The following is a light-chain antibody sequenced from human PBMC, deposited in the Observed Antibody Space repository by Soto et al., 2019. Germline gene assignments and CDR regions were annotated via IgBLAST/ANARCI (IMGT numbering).Light chain of an antibody. V-gene: IGKV1-27*01. CDR1: QDISNY. CDR2: AAS. Sequence: DVQKTKCPSSLSASVGDRVTITCRASQDISNYLAWYQQKPGKVPKLLIYAASTLQSGVPSRFSGSGSGTDFTLTISSLQPEDVATYYCQKYNSVPVWFGQGTKVEIK. CDR3: QKYNSVPVW. J-gene: IGKJ1*01.